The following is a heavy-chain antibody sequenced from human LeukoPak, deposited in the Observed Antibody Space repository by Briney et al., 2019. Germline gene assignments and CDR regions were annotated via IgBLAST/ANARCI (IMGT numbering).Heavy chain of an antibody. CDR2: IIPIFGIA. Sequence: ASVKVSCKASGGTFSSYAISWVRQAPGQGLEWMGRIIPIFGIANYAQKLQGRVTITADKSTSTAYMELSSLRSEDTAVYYCAREGADSSGYYDDAFDIWGQGTMVTVSS. CDR1: GGTFSSYA. CDR3: AREGADSSGYYDDAFDI. D-gene: IGHD3-22*01. J-gene: IGHJ3*02. V-gene: IGHV1-69*04.